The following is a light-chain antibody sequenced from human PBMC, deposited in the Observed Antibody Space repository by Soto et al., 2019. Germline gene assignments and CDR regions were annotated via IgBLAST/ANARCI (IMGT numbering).Light chain of an antibody. J-gene: IGKJ3*01. CDR2: DAS. V-gene: IGKV3-11*01. Sequence: EIVLTQSPATLFLSPGERATLSCRGSQSVSRNLAWYQQKPGQAPRLLIYDASNRATGIPARFRGSGSVTDFTLTISSLEPEDFAVYYCQQRSNWATFGPGTKVDIK. CDR3: QQRSNWAT. CDR1: QSVSRN.